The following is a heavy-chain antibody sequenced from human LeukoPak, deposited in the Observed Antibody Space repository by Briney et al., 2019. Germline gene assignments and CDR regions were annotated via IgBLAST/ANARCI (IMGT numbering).Heavy chain of an antibody. J-gene: IGHJ4*02. D-gene: IGHD3-3*01. CDR1: GYTFINYG. CDR3: VYDFWSGPSGDY. V-gene: IGHV1-18*01. CDR2: ISAYNGNT. Sequence: GASMKVSCKASGYTFINYGINWVRQAPGQGLEWMGWISAYNGNTNYAQSLQGRVTMTTDTSTSTVYMEMRSLTSDDTAVYYCVYDFWSGPSGDYWGQGTLVTVSS.